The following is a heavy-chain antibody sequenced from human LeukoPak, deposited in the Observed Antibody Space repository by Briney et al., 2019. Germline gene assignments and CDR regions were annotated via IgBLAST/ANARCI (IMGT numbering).Heavy chain of an antibody. J-gene: IGHJ6*02. CDR1: GFTFSSYG. V-gene: IGHV3-33*01. CDR3: AGVARCSGGSCPTPCMDV. D-gene: IGHD2-15*01. CDR2: IWYDGSNK. Sequence: GGSLRLSCAASGFTFSSYGMHWVREAPGKGLEWVAVIWYDGSNKYYADSVKGRFTISRDNSKNTLYLQMNSLRAEDTAVYYCAGVARCSGGSCPTPCMDVWGQGTTVTVSS.